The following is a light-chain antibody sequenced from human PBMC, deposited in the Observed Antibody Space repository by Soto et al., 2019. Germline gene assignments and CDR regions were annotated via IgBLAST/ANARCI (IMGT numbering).Light chain of an antibody. CDR2: EVS. CDR3: SSYTSSSTPYV. J-gene: IGLJ1*01. CDR1: RSDIGGYNY. Sequence: QSVLTQPASVSGSPGQSITISCTGTRSDIGGYNYVSWYQHHPGKAPKLIIFEVSDRPSGVSNRFSGSKSGNTASLTISGLQVEDEADYYCSSYTSSSTPYVFGTGTKVTVL. V-gene: IGLV2-14*01.